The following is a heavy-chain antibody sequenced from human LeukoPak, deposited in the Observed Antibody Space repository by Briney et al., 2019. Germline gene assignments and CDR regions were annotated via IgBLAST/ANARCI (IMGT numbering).Heavy chain of an antibody. D-gene: IGHD3-10*01. V-gene: IGHV3-7*01. J-gene: IGHJ4*02. CDR1: GFTFSTYW. Sequence: AGGSLRLSCAASGFTFSTYWMTWVRQAPGKGLEWVANIKEDGSEKHYVDSVKGRFTISRDNAKNSLYLQMDSLRVEDTAVYYCASGGHVDYCGQGTLVTVSS. CDR3: ASGGHVDY. CDR2: IKEDGSEK.